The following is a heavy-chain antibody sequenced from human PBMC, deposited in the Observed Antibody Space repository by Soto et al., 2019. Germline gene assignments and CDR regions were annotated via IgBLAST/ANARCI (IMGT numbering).Heavy chain of an antibody. CDR1: GFSFSNYA. CDR2: ISYDGSNK. J-gene: IGHJ3*02. D-gene: IGHD3-10*01. V-gene: IGHV3-30-3*01. CDR3: ATVGGYCQGFDAFDI. Sequence: QVQLVESGGGVVQPGRSLRLSCAASGFSFSNYAMHWVRQAPCKWLEWVAVISYDGSNKYYADSVKGRFTISRDNSKNTLHLQMNNLRTDDTAVYYGATVGGYCQGFDAFDIWGQGTMVTVSS.